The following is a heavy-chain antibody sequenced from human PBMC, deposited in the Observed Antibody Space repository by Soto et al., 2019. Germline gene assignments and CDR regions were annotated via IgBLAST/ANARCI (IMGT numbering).Heavy chain of an antibody. V-gene: IGHV1-69*13. D-gene: IGHD3-22*01. J-gene: IGHJ6*02. Sequence: GASVKVSCKASGGTFSSYAISWVRQAPGQGLEWMGGIIPIFGTANYAQKFQGRVTITADESTSTAYMELSSLRSEDTAVYYCARGSAPYYYDSRHTYGMDVWGQGTTVTVSS. CDR2: IIPIFGTA. CDR1: GGTFSSYA. CDR3: ARGSAPYYYDSRHTYGMDV.